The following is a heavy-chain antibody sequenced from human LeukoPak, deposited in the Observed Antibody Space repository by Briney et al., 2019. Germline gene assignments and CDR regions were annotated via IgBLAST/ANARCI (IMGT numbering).Heavy chain of an antibody. Sequence: SETLSLTCAVSGGSISSGGYSWGWIRQPPGKGLEWIGYIYHSGSTYYNPSLKSRVTISVDRSKNQFSLKLSSVTAADTAVYYCARVGEAFDIWGQGTMVTVSS. V-gene: IGHV4-30-2*01. CDR2: IYHSGST. CDR1: GGSISSGGYS. CDR3: ARVGEAFDI. J-gene: IGHJ3*02.